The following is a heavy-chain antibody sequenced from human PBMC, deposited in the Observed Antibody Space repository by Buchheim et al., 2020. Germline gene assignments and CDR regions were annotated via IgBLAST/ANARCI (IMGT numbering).Heavy chain of an antibody. Sequence: QVQLVESGGGVVQPGRSLRLSCAASGFTFSSYGMHWVRQAPGKGLEWVAVISYDGSNKYYADSVKGRFTISRDNSKNTLYLQMNSLRAEDTAVYYCAKERNYYYYGMDVWGQGTT. V-gene: IGHV3-30*18. CDR1: GFTFSSYG. J-gene: IGHJ6*02. CDR3: AKERNYYYYGMDV. CDR2: ISYDGSNK.